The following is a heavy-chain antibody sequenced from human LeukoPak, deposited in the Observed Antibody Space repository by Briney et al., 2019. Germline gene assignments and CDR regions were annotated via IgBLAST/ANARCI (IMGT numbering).Heavy chain of an antibody. V-gene: IGHV4-59*01. D-gene: IGHD2-21*01. J-gene: IGHJ4*02. Sequence: PETLSLTCTVSGGSISTNYRTWIRQPPGEGLEWSGYIDYRGTTNYNPSLKSRFTISVDTSKNQFSLKLTSLTAADTAVYYCARGGKGFPLGLRFDSWGQGTLVSVSS. CDR1: GGSISTNY. CDR2: IDYRGTT. CDR3: ARGGKGFPLGLRFDS.